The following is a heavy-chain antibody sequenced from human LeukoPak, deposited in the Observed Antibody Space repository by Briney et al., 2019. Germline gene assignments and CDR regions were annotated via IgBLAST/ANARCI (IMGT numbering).Heavy chain of an antibody. D-gene: IGHD6-19*01. V-gene: IGHV5-51*01. J-gene: IGHJ3*02. CDR1: GYSFTSYW. CDR3: ARRWYGIAVAVFDAFDI. CDR2: IYPGDPDT. Sequence: GESLKISCKGSGYSFTSYWIGWVRQMPGKGLEWMGIIYPGDPDTRYSPSFQGQVTISADKSISTAYLQWSSLKASDTAMYYCARRWYGIAVAVFDAFDIWGQGTMVTVSS.